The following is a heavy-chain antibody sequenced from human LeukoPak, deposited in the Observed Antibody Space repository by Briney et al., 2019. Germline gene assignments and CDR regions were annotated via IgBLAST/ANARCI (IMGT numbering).Heavy chain of an antibody. V-gene: IGHV3-23*01. CDR3: AKDPGYSSGWPVFDY. CDR1: GFTFSSYA. Sequence: GGCLRLSCAASGFTFSSYAMSWVRLAPGKGLEWVSAISGSGGSTYYADSVKGRFTISRDNSKNTLYLQMNSLRAEDTAVYYCAKDPGYSSGWPVFDYWGQGTLVTVSS. D-gene: IGHD6-19*01. CDR2: ISGSGGST. J-gene: IGHJ4*02.